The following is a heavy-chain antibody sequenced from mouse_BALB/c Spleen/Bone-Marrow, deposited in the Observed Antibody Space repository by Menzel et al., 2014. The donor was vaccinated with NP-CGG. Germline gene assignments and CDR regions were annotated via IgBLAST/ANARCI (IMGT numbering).Heavy chain of an antibody. V-gene: IGHV1-80*01. CDR1: GYAFSNYE. CDR3: ASVYDYGRGYAMDY. Sequence: QVQLQQSGAEVMRPGSSVNISCKASGYAFSNYEMNWVKQRPGQGLEWIGQIYPGDGDTNYNGKFKGRVTLTADKSSSTAYMQLSSLTSEDSAVYFCASVYDYGRGYAMDYWGQGTSVTVSS. CDR2: IYPGDGDT. D-gene: IGHD2-4*01. J-gene: IGHJ4*01.